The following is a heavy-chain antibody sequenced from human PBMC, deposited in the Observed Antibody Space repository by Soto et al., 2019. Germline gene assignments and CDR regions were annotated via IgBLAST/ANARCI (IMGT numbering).Heavy chain of an antibody. J-gene: IGHJ4*02. CDR1: GFTFSEYD. CDR2: ISYRGTKT. V-gene: IGHV3-33*08. D-gene: IGHD3-16*01. CDR3: ARTDTGGTYFEF. Sequence: QVQLVESGGGVVQPGMSLRLSCADSGFTFSEYDMHWVLQAPGKGLEWVALISYRGTKTDYADSVKGRFTISRDNFKKTVSLQMESLRAEDSAVYFCARTDTGGTYFEFWGRGTLVTVSS.